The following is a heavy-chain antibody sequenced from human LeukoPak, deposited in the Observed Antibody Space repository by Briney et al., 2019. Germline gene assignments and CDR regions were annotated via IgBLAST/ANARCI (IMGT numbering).Heavy chain of an antibody. V-gene: IGHV4-4*02. CDR3: ARGPVDGDFDY. CDR2: IYHSGST. J-gene: IGHJ4*02. CDR1: GGSISSSNW. Sequence: SETLSLTCAVSGGSISSSNWWSWVRQPPGKGLEWIGEIYHSGSTNYNPSLKSRVIISVDKSKNQFSLKLSSVTAADTAVYYCARGPVDGDFDYWGQGTLVTVSS.